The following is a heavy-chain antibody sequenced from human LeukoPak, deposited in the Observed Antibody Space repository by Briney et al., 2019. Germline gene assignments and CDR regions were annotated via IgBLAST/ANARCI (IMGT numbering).Heavy chain of an antibody. CDR3: AGHRYCSSTSCLDY. Sequence: PSETLSLTCTVSGGSISSYHWSWIRQPPGKGLEWIGYIYYSGSTDYNPSLKSRVTISVDTSKNQFSLKLSSVTAADTAVYYCAGHRYCSSTSCLDYWGQGTLVTVSS. V-gene: IGHV4-59*08. CDR2: IYYSGST. CDR1: GGSISSYH. J-gene: IGHJ4*02. D-gene: IGHD2-2*01.